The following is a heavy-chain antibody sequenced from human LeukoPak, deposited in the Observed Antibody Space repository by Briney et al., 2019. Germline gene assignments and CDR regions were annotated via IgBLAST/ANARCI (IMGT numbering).Heavy chain of an antibody. Sequence: GGSLRLSCAASGFTFSSYAMSWVRQAPGKGLEWVSALSGSGGNTYYADSVKGRFTISRDNSKNTLYLQMNSLRAEDTAVYYCAKGRYCGSSSCYRYYGMDVWGQGTTVTVSS. J-gene: IGHJ6*02. CDR2: LSGSGGNT. CDR3: AKGRYCGSSSCYRYYGMDV. V-gene: IGHV3-23*01. D-gene: IGHD2-2*01. CDR1: GFTFSSYA.